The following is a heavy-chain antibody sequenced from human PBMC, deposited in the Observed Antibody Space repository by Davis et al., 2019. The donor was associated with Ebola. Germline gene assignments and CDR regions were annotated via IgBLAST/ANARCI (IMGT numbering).Heavy chain of an antibody. CDR3: ARTSIVGTTTTASDI. J-gene: IGHJ3*02. CDR1: GYTFKNSA. D-gene: IGHD1-26*01. Sequence: ASVKVSCKASGYTFKNSAISWVRQAPGQGLEWMGWISAYNGNTAYAQKIQGRVTMTTDTSTGTAYMELRSLTSDDTAVYFCARTSIVGTTTTASDIWGQGTMVTVSA. CDR2: ISAYNGNT. V-gene: IGHV1-18*01.